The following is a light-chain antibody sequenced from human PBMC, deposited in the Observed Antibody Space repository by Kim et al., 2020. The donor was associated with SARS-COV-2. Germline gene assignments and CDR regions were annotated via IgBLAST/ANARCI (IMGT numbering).Light chain of an antibody. J-gene: IGKJ2*01. CDR1: QSVSSSY. CDR3: QQYASSPRT. Sequence: EIVLTQSPGTLSLSPGERATLSCRASQSVSSSYLAWYQQKVGQTPRLLFYGASRRATGIPDRFSGSGSGTDFTLNISRLEPEDFAVYYCQQYASSPRTFGQGTKLEI. V-gene: IGKV3-20*01. CDR2: GAS.